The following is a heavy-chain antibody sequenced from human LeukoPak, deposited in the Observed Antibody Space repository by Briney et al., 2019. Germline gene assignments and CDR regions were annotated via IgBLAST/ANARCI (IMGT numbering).Heavy chain of an antibody. CDR1: ASTFTTYY. Sequence: EPSVTVSYKASASTFTTYYKHWLRQAPGQGTHLHTWINPNSGGTNYAQKFQGRVTMTRDTFISTSYMELSRLRSDDTAVYYCARDLRQWLVLGWFDPWGQGTLVTVSS. D-gene: IGHD6-19*01. CDR2: INPNSGGT. V-gene: IGHV1-2*02. J-gene: IGHJ5*02. CDR3: ARDLRQWLVLGWFDP.